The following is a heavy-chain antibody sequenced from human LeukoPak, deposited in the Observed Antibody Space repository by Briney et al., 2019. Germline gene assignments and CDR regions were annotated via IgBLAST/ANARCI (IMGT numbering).Heavy chain of an antibody. CDR2: IYAGGTT. J-gene: IGHJ4*02. D-gene: IGHD6-19*01. V-gene: IGHV3-53*05. Sequence: GGSLRLSCAASGFTVSSDHMSWVRQAPGKGLEWVSVIYAGGTTAYADSVKGRLTISRDNSKKTLYLQMSSLRDEDTAVYYCAGVSESGWYYFDYWGQGTLVTVSS. CDR3: AGVSESGWYYFDY. CDR1: GFTVSSDH.